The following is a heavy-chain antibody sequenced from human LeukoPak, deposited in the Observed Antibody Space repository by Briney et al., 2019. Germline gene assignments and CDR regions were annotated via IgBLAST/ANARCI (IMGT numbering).Heavy chain of an antibody. D-gene: IGHD3-10*01. J-gene: IGHJ4*02. CDR1: GFTFSNYW. CDR3: TYYGSGSPY. Sequence: PGGSLRLSCAASGFTFSNYWMSWVRQAPGKGLEWVGRIKSKTDGGTTDYAVLVKGRFTISRGNSKNTLYLQMNSLKTEDTAVYYCTYYGSGSPYWGQGTLVTVSS. CDR2: IKSKTDGGTT. V-gene: IGHV3-15*01.